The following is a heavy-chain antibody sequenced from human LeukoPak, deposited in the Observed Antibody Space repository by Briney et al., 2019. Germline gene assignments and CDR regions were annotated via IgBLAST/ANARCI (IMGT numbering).Heavy chain of an antibody. J-gene: IGHJ1*01. CDR3: ARGPYYYDSSGYFQH. CDR2: IWYDGSDK. D-gene: IGHD3-22*01. CDR1: GFTFGSYG. Sequence: PGRSLRLSCAASGFTFGSYGMHWVRQAPGKGLEWVAVIWYDGSDKYYADSVKGRFTISRDNSKNTLHLQMNSLRAEDTAVYYCARGPYYYDSSGYFQHWGQGTLVTVSS. V-gene: IGHV3-33*01.